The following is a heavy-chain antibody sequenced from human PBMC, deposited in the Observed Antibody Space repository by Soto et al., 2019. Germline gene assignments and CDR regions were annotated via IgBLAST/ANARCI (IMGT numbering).Heavy chain of an antibody. CDR2: IIPMIGIE. V-gene: IGHV1-69*02. Sequence: GASVKVSCKASGGTFSTYNINWVRQAPGQGLEWMGRIIPMIGIESYAQKFQGRVTITADKSTSTAYMELSSLRSEDTAVYYCARGTPSQAFDICGQGTMVTLSS. CDR3: ARGTPSQAFDI. CDR1: GGTFSTYN. J-gene: IGHJ3*02.